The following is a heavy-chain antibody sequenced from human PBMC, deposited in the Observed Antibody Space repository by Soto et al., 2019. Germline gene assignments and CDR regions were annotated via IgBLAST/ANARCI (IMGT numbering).Heavy chain of an antibody. Sequence: GGSLRLSCAASGFTFSSYWMSWVRQAPGKGLEWVANIKQDGSEKYYVDSVKGRFTISRDNAKNSLYLQMNSLRAEDTAVYYCARVLRGFLDGSGSYHKNYYYYYMDVWGKGTTVTVSS. CDR2: IKQDGSEK. D-gene: IGHD3-10*01. V-gene: IGHV3-7*01. CDR1: GFTFSSYW. CDR3: ARVLRGFLDGSGSYHKNYYYYYMDV. J-gene: IGHJ6*03.